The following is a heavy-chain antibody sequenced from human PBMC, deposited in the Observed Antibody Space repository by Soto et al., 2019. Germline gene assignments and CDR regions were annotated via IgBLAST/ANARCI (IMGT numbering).Heavy chain of an antibody. CDR2: IYHSGTT. CDR1: GGSIINNYW. Sequence: PSETLSLTCDVSGGSIINNYWWAWIRQSPGKGLVWIGSIYHSGTTYYNPSLKSRVTTSVDTSKNQFSLKLYSVTAADTALYYCARHKDTSSRYLLPDYWGEGTLVTVSS. J-gene: IGHJ4*02. D-gene: IGHD6-13*01. V-gene: IGHV4-38-2*01. CDR3: ARHKDTSSRYLLPDY.